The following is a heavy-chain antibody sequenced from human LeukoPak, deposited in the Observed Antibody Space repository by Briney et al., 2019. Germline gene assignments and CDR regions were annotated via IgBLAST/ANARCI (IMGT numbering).Heavy chain of an antibody. J-gene: IGHJ4*02. CDR2: INPNSGGT. CDR1: GYTFTGYY. Sequence: ASVKVSCKASGYTFTGYYMHWVRQAPGQGLEWMGWINPNSGGTNYAQKFQGRVTMTRDTSISTAYMELSRLRSDDTAVYYCARELIDCSSTSCFYYDFWRGYWSNDYYFDYWGQGTLVTVSS. V-gene: IGHV1-2*02. CDR3: ARELIDCSSTSCFYYDFWRGYWSNDYYFDY. D-gene: IGHD3-3*01.